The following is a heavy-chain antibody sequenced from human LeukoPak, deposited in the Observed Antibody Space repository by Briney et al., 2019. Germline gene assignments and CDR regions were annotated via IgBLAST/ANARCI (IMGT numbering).Heavy chain of an antibody. CDR3: ARAAAGRDGYYYYYYYMDV. Sequence: PGGSLRLSCAASGFTFSDYYTSWIRQAPGKGLEWVSYISSSGSTIYYADSVKGRFTISRDNAKNSLYLQMNSLRAEDTAVYYCARAAAGRDGYYYYYYYMDVWGKGTTVTVSS. CDR2: ISSSGSTI. D-gene: IGHD6-13*01. V-gene: IGHV3-11*04. CDR1: GFTFSDYY. J-gene: IGHJ6*03.